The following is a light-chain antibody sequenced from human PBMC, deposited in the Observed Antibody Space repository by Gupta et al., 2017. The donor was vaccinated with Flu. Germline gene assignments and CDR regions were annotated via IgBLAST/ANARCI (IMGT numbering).Light chain of an antibody. CDR2: SAS. J-gene: IGKJ1*01. CDR1: QSISSN. Sequence: EIVMTQSPATLSVSLGDTATLSCRASQSISSNLAWYQQKPGQAPRLLIYSASTRATGIPAKFSGDESGTEFTLTISSLQSEDFAVYYCQQYNNWPRTFGQGTKVEIK. CDR3: QQYNNWPRT. V-gene: IGKV3-15*01.